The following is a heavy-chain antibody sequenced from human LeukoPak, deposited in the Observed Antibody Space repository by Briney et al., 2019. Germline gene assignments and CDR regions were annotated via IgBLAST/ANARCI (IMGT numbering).Heavy chain of an antibody. CDR1: GYSISSGYY. D-gene: IGHD3-22*01. V-gene: IGHV4-38-2*02. J-gene: IGHJ4*02. CDR2: MYQSGTT. CDR3: ARGTPMYYYDSSGQFDY. Sequence: SETLSLTCSVSGYSISSGYYWGWIRQPPGKGLEWIGSMYQSGTTYYNPSLKSRVTISVDTSKNQFSLKLSSVTAADTAVYYCARGTPMYYYDSSGQFDYWGQGTLVTVSS.